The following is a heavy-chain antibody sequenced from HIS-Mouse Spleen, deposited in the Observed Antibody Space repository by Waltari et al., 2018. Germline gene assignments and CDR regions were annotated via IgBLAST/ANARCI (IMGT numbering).Heavy chain of an antibody. D-gene: IGHD6-6*01. CDR1: GFHCSSYA. V-gene: IGHV3-30*04. CDR2: ISYDGSNK. J-gene: IGHJ3*02. Sequence: QVQLVESGGGWVQPGRCRRLSGAAAGFHCSSYAMHWVRQAPGKGLEWVAVISYDGSNKYYADSVKGRFTISRDNSKNTLYLQMNSLRAEDTAVYYCARGGIAARPKAFDIWGQGTMVTVSS. CDR3: ARGGIAARPKAFDI.